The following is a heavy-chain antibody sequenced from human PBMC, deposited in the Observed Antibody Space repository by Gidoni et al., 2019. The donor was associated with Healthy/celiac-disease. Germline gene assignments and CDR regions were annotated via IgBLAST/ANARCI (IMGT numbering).Heavy chain of an antibody. Sequence: AASGFTFSSYAMSWVRQAPGKGLEWGSAISGSGVSTYYADSVKGRFTITRDNYKKTLYLQMNSLRAEETAVYYCARCSGGSCYCFDYWGQGTLVTVSS. J-gene: IGHJ4*02. D-gene: IGHD2-15*01. V-gene: IGHV3-23*01. CDR2: ISGSGVST. CDR3: ARCSGGSCYCFDY. CDR1: GFTFSSYA.